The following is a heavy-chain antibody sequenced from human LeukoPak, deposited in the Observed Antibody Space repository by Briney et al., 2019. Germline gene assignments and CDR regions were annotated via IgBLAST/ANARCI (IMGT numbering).Heavy chain of an antibody. CDR2: IYPGDSDT. CDR1: GYSITSYC. CDR3: AVAYWGGDCYSGYYYGMDV. J-gene: IGHJ6*02. D-gene: IGHD2-21*02. Sequence: GESLKISCKASGYSITSYCNRWVRHMAAKGLEWMGIIYPGDSDTRYSPSFQGQVTISADKSISTAYLQWSSLKASDTAMYYCAVAYWGGDCYSGYYYGMDVWGQGTTVTVSS. V-gene: IGHV5-51*01.